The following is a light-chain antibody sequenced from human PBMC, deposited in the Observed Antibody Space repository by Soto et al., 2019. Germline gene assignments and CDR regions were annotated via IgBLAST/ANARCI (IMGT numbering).Light chain of an antibody. CDR3: SSYAGSNIL. CDR2: KVN. Sequence: QSVLTQPPSASGSPGQSVTISCTGTSSDVGGYNYVSWYQQHPGKAPKLMIYKVNKRPSGVPDRFSASKSGNTASLTVSGLQAEDEADYYCSSYAGSNILFGTGTKVTVL. CDR1: SSDVGGYNY. V-gene: IGLV2-8*01. J-gene: IGLJ1*01.